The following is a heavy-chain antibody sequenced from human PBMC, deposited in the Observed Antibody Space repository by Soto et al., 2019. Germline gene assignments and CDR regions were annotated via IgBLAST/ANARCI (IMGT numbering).Heavy chain of an antibody. V-gene: IGHV3-30*03. CDR2: ISYDGSNK. CDR1: GFTFSDYG. J-gene: IGHJ4*02. Sequence: PGGSLRLSCAASGFTFSDYGIHWVRQAPGKGLEWVAVISYDGSNKYYADSVKGRFTISRNNSKNALYLQMNSLRVEDTAVYYCARDRRQENDYWGQGTLVTVSS. CDR3: ARDRRQENDY.